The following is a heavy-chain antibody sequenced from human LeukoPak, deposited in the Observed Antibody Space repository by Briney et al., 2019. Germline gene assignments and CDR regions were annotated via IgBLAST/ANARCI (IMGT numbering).Heavy chain of an antibody. J-gene: IGHJ4*02. D-gene: IGHD6-6*01. CDR1: GFTFSSYW. Sequence: PGGSLRLSCAASGFTFSSYWMSWVRQAPGKELDWVANINQDGSEKYYVDSVKGRFTISRDNAKNSLYLQMNSLRAEDTAVYYCAREVYSSSSSRWGQGTLVTVSS. CDR2: INQDGSEK. CDR3: AREVYSSSSSR. V-gene: IGHV3-7*01.